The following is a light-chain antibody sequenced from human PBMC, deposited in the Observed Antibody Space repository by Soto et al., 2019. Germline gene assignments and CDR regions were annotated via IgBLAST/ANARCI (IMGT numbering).Light chain of an antibody. CDR1: SGDIGAYNY. CDR3: AAWDDSLNGRV. Sequence: QSALTQPRSVSGSPGQSVTFSCTGTSGDIGAYNYVSWYQFHPGKAPKMIIYDVNKRPSGVPDRFSGSKSGNTASLTISWLQAEDEADYYCAAWDDSLNGRVFGGGTKLTVL. J-gene: IGLJ3*02. V-gene: IGLV2-11*01. CDR2: DVN.